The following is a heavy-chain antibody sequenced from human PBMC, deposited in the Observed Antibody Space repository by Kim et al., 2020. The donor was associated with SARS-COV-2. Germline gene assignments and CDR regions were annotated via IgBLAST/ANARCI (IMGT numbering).Heavy chain of an antibody. D-gene: IGHD4-17*01. V-gene: IGHV4-31*02. Sequence: YDHPSLKSRVTISVDTSKNQFSLKLSSVTAADTAVYYCARYYGRANWFDPWGQGTLVTVSS. J-gene: IGHJ5*02. CDR3: ARYYGRANWFDP.